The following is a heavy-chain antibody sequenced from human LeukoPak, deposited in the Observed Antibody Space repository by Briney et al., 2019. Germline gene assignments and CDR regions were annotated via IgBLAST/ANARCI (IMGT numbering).Heavy chain of an antibody. CDR2: ISYDGSNK. V-gene: IGHV3-30*18. D-gene: IGHD3-16*01. CDR3: AKDLAAVWDAFDI. J-gene: IGHJ3*02. CDR1: GFTFSSYG. Sequence: GGSLRLSCAASGFTFSSYGMHWVRQAPGKGLEWAAVISYDGSNKYYADSVKGRFTISRDNSKNTLYLQMNSLRAEDTAVYYCAKDLAAVWDAFDIWGQGTMVTVSS.